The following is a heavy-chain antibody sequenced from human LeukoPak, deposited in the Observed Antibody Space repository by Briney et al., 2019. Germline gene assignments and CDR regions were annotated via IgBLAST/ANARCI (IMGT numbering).Heavy chain of an antibody. J-gene: IGHJ4*02. D-gene: IGHD1-7*01. Sequence: PGGSLRLSCAASGFTFSNHWMHWVRQAPGKGLVWVSRISGDGSSTRYADPVKGRFTISRDNAKNTLFLQMNSLRAEDTAVYYCARDNNWNYPDYWGQGTLVTVSS. CDR2: ISGDGSST. CDR3: ARDNNWNYPDY. CDR1: GFTFSNHW. V-gene: IGHV3-74*01.